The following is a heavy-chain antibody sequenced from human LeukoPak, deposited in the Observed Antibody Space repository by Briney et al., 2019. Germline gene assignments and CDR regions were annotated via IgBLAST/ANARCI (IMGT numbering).Heavy chain of an antibody. CDR1: GGSIISYY. CDR2: INHSGST. J-gene: IGHJ4*02. Sequence: SETLSLTCTVSGGSIISYYWSWIRQPPGKGLEWIGEINHSGSTNYNPSLKSRVTISVDTSKNQFSLKLSSVTAADTAVYYCARERGDGSGSYHEGHWGQGTLVTVSS. D-gene: IGHD3-10*01. V-gene: IGHV4-34*01. CDR3: ARERGDGSGSYHEGH.